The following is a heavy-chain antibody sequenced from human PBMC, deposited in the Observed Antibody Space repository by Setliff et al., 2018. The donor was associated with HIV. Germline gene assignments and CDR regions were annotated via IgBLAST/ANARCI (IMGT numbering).Heavy chain of an antibody. Sequence: PSETLSLTCTVSGGSISSSSYYWGWIRQPPGKVLEWIGTIYYSGSTYSNPSLKSRVTMSVDTSKNQFSLKLISVTAADTAVYYCARREYSSSSPPFDYWGQGTLVTVSS. J-gene: IGHJ4*02. D-gene: IGHD6-6*01. CDR1: GGSISSSSYY. CDR3: ARREYSSSSPPFDY. CDR2: IYYSGST. V-gene: IGHV4-39*01.